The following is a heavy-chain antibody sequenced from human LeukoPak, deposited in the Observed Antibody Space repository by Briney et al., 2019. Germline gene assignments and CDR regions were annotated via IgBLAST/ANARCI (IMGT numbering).Heavy chain of an antibody. V-gene: IGHV4-34*01. Sequence: SETLSLTCAVYGGSFSGYYWSWIRQPPGRGLEWIGEINHSGNTNYNPSLKSRVTISVDTSKNQFSLKLSSVTAADTAVYYCARGGGLDYYYYYMDVWGKGTTVTISS. D-gene: IGHD6-6*01. CDR1: GGSFSGYY. CDR2: INHSGNT. J-gene: IGHJ6*03. CDR3: ARGGGLDYYYYYMDV.